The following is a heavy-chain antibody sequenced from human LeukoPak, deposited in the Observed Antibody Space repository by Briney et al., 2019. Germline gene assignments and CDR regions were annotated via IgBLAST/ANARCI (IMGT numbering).Heavy chain of an antibody. V-gene: IGHV3-23*01. J-gene: IGHJ4*02. CDR3: GKVGGWTQGADHIDY. Sequence: GGCLRLSCAAFGFTLTSDSMNWVRQAAGKGLEWGSTFSGGGGSTYYADSVKGRFTISRDNSKNTLYLQVNSLSAEDTAVYYCGKVGGWTQGADHIDYWGRGTLVTVSS. CDR1: GFTLTSDS. CDR2: FSGGGGST. D-gene: IGHD1-26*01.